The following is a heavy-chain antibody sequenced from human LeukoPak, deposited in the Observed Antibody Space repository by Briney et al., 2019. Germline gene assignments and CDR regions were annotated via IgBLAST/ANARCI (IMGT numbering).Heavy chain of an antibody. CDR3: ARAYYYGSGSFPIDY. Sequence: SETLSLTCTVSGGSISSYYWSWIRRPPGKGLEWIGYIYYSGSTNYNPSLKSRVTISVDTSKNQFSLKLSSVTAADTAVYYCARAYYYGSGSFPIDYWGQGTLVTVSS. D-gene: IGHD3-10*01. CDR2: IYYSGST. CDR1: GGSISSYY. V-gene: IGHV4-59*01. J-gene: IGHJ4*02.